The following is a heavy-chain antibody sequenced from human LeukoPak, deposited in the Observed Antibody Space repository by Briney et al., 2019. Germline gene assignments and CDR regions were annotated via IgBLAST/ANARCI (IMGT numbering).Heavy chain of an antibody. V-gene: IGHV4-59*11. J-gene: IGHJ3*02. D-gene: IGHD3-22*01. CDR3: ARDDRDTDAFDI. CDR2: IYYNGST. CDR1: GGSISGQY. Sequence: SETLSLTCTVSGGSISGQYWSWIRQPPGKGLEWIGYIYYNGSTNYNPSLKSRVTMPIDTSKNQFSLRLSSVTAADTAVFYCARDDRDTDAFDIWDQGTMVTVS.